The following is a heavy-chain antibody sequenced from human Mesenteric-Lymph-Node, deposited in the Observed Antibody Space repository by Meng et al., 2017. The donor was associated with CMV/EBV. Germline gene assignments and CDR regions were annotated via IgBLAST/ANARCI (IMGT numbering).Heavy chain of an antibody. Sequence: TSVISWVRQAPGQGLEWMGGIIPTSGAASYAQKFKGRITIATSASTSTVYMDLSSLKSDDTAVYYCARGTYGPLDQYQGGWYYFDYWGHGTLVTVSS. CDR2: IIPTSGAA. V-gene: IGHV1-69*05. D-gene: IGHD2-2*01. CDR1: TSV. J-gene: IGHJ4*01. CDR3: ARGTYGPLDQYQGGWYYFDY.